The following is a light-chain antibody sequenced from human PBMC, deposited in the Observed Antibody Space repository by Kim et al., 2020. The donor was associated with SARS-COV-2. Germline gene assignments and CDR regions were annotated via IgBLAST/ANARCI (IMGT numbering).Light chain of an antibody. V-gene: IGKV3-11*01. Sequence: SLSPGERATRSCRASQSVSSYLAWYQQKPGQAPRLLIYDASNRATGIPARFSGSGSGTDFTLTISSLEPEYFAVYYCQQRSNWLTFGGGTKVDIK. CDR1: QSVSSY. CDR3: QQRSNWLT. J-gene: IGKJ4*01. CDR2: DAS.